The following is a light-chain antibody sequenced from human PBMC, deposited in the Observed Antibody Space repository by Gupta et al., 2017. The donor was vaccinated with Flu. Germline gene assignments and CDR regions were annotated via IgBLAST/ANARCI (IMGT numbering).Light chain of an antibody. J-gene: IGLJ2*01. CDR1: ILRNSY. V-gene: IGLV3-19*01. CDR3: YSRDSTNHHHSV. CDR2: ANN. Sequence: SSELTQHPAVCVALGQTVRITCQGDILRNSYASWYQQQPGPAPGLVIFANNIRPSGTPDRFSCCTSGDTASFTITXGXAEDEAXDYCYSRDSTNHHHSVFGGGTKLTVL.